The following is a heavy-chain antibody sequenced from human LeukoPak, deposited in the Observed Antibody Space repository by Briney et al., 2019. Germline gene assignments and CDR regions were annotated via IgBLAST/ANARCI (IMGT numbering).Heavy chain of an antibody. V-gene: IGHV6-1*01. CDR2: TYYRSEWYN. CDR1: GDSVSINSAA. CDR3: AREDSSNWYLYYFDY. Sequence: SQTLSLTCAISGDSVSINSAAWNWIRQSPSRGLEWLGRTYYRSEWYNDYAVSVKSRITINPDTSKNQFSLQLNSLTPEDTAVYYCAREDSSNWYLYYFDYWGQGTLVTVSS. J-gene: IGHJ4*02. D-gene: IGHD6-13*01.